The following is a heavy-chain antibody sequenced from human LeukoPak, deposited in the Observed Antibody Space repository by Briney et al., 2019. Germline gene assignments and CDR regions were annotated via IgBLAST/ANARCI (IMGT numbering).Heavy chain of an antibody. CDR3: ARAPPNYDSSGYYYEGYYYYGMDV. D-gene: IGHD3-22*01. Sequence: ASVKVSCKASGYTFTGYYMHWVRQAPGQGLEWMGRINPNSGGTNYAQKFQGRVTMTRDTSISTAYMELSRLRSDDTAVYYCARAPPNYDSSGYYYEGYYYYGMDVWGQGTTVTVSS. V-gene: IGHV1-2*06. CDR1: GYTFTGYY. CDR2: INPNSGGT. J-gene: IGHJ6*02.